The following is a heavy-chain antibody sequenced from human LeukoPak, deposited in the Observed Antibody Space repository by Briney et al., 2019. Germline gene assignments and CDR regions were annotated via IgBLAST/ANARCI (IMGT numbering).Heavy chain of an antibody. V-gene: IGHV4-39*07. D-gene: IGHD3-3*01. Sequence: SETLSLTCTVSGGSFRSSLYYWGWIRQPPGKGLEWIGEIYHSGSTNYNPSLKSRVTISVDKSKNQFSLKLSSVTAADTAVYYCARVERFLEWLFHRGGYYYYMDVWGKGTTVTVSS. CDR2: IYHSGST. J-gene: IGHJ6*03. CDR3: ARVERFLEWLFHRGGYYYYMDV. CDR1: GGSFRSSLYY.